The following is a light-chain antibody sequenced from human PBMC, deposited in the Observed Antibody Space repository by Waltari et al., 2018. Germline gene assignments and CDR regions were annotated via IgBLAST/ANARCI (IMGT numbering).Light chain of an antibody. V-gene: IGKV3-11*01. CDR3: QQRRNWPLT. J-gene: IGKJ4*01. Sequence: EIVVTQSPAILSFSPGERATLSCRASQSVGTYLAWYQQRPGQSPRLLIYDASYRATGIPARFSVSGSETDFTLTISILQPEDFAVYYCQQRRNWPLTFGGGTRVQI. CDR1: QSVGTY. CDR2: DAS.